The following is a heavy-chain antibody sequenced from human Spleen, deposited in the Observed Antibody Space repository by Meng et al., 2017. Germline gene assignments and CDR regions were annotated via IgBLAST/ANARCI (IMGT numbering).Heavy chain of an antibody. J-gene: IGHJ4*02. CDR2: LSGGGCTT. CDR3: AKYSYGLGDYLDY. Sequence: GESLKISCAASGFSFSSYAMSWVRHAPGKGLEWVSALSGGGCTTYYADSVKGRFAISRHNSKNTLYLQMNSLRAEDTALYYCAKYSYGLGDYLDYWGQGALAT. V-gene: IGHV3-23*01. CDR1: GFSFSSYA. D-gene: IGHD3-10*01.